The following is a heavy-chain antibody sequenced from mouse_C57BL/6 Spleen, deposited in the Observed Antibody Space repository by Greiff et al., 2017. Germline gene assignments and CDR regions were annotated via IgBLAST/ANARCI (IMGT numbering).Heavy chain of an antibody. CDR3: ARCLYGNYGYYAMDY. CDR1: GFNIKNTY. Sequence: EVKLQESVAELVRPGASVKLSCTASGFNIKNTYMHWVKQRPEQGLEWIGRIDPANGNTKYAPKFQGKATITADTSSNTAYLQLSSLTSEDTAIYYCARCLYGNYGYYAMDYWGQGTSVTVSS. V-gene: IGHV14-3*01. J-gene: IGHJ4*01. D-gene: IGHD2-1*01. CDR2: IDPANGNT.